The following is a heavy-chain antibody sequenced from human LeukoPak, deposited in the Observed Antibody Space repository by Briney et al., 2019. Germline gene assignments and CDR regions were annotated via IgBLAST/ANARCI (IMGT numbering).Heavy chain of an antibody. Sequence: ASVKVFCKVSGYTLTELSMHWVRQAPGKGLEWMGGFDPEDGETIYAQKFQGRVTMTEDTSTDTAYMELSSLRSEDTAVYYCATAEGYCSSTSCLSFDYWGQGTLVTVSS. D-gene: IGHD2-2*01. CDR3: ATAEGYCSSTSCLSFDY. V-gene: IGHV1-24*01. CDR2: FDPEDGET. CDR1: GYTLTELS. J-gene: IGHJ4*02.